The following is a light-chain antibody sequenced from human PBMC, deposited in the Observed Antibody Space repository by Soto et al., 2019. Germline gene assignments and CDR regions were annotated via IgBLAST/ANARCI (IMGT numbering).Light chain of an antibody. J-gene: IGKJ1*01. Sequence: EIVMTQSPATLSVSPGERATLSCRASQSVSSNLAWYQQKPGQAPRLLIYGASTRATGIPARFSGSGSGTEFTLTISSLQSEYFAVYYCQQYNTWPRPFGQGTKVDIK. CDR3: QQYNTWPRP. V-gene: IGKV3-15*01. CDR2: GAS. CDR1: QSVSSN.